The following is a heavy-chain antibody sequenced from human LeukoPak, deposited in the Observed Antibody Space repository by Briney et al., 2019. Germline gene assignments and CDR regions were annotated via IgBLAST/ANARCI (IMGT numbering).Heavy chain of an antibody. Sequence: PVGSLRLSCVASGLTFSNYTMSWGRQAPGKGLEWGSEISDIGERTNYTDSVKGRFTISRDNYKNTLYLQMNSLRVEDTAVYYCAKEEHYLDSSGSWFDPWGQGTLVTVSS. CDR3: AKEEHYLDSSGSWFDP. D-gene: IGHD3-22*01. CDR2: ISDIGERT. V-gene: IGHV3-23*01. CDR1: GLTFSNYT. J-gene: IGHJ5*02.